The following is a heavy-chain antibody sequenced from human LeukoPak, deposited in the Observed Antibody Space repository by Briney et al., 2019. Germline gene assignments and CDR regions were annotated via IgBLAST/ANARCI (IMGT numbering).Heavy chain of an antibody. J-gene: IGHJ5*02. Sequence: PSETLSLTCSVSGGSISSYYWGWIRQPPGKGLEWIGSIYYSGSTYYNPSLKSRVTISVDTSKNQFSLKLSSVTAADTAVYYCARISSSNWFDPWGQGTLVTVSS. CDR1: GGSISSYY. CDR3: ARISSSNWFDP. V-gene: IGHV4-39*01. D-gene: IGHD6-13*01. CDR2: IYYSGST.